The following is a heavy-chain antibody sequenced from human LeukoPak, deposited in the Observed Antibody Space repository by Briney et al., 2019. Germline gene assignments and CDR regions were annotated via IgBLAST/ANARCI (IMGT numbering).Heavy chain of an antibody. J-gene: IGHJ4*02. CDR3: ARLYFDSTYYFDY. CDR1: GGSISSGGYY. CDR2: IYYSGST. Sequence: PSETLSLTCTVSGGSISSGGYYWSWIRQHPGKGLEWIGYIYYSGSTYYNPSLKSRVTISVDTSKNQFSLKLSSVTAADTAVYYCARLYFDSTYYFDYWGQGTLVTVSS. D-gene: IGHD3-9*01. V-gene: IGHV4-31*03.